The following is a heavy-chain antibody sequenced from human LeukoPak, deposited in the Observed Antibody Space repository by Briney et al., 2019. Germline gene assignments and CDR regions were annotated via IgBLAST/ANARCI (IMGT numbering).Heavy chain of an antibody. CDR3: AKGKDTAMVRYYFDY. CDR1: GFTFSSYA. D-gene: IGHD5-18*01. CDR2: ISGCGGST. J-gene: IGHJ4*02. Sequence: PGGSLRLSCAASGFTFSSYAMSWLRPAPGKGLEWVSAISGCGGSTYYADSVKGRFTISRDNSKNTLYLQMNSLRAEDTAVYYCAKGKDTAMVRYYFDYWGQGTLVTVSS. V-gene: IGHV3-23*01.